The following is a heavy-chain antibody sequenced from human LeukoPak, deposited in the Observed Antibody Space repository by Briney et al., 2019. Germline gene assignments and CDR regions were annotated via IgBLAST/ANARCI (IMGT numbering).Heavy chain of an antibody. V-gene: IGHV3-49*03. J-gene: IGHJ4*02. CDR1: GSTFSDST. CDR3: TRGQGLYY. Sequence: GGSLRLSCAASGSTFSDSTMSWYRQAPGKGLEWVGFIRRKVYGGTAEYAASVKGRFTISRDDSKSIAYLQMDSLKTEDSAVYYCTRGQGLYYWGQGTLVIVSS. D-gene: IGHD3/OR15-3a*01. CDR2: IRRKVYGGTA.